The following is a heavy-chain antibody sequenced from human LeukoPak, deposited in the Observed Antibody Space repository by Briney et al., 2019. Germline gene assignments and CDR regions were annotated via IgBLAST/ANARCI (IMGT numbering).Heavy chain of an antibody. D-gene: IGHD4-23*01. CDR3: ARASGGNSGAFDY. CDR2: IYHSGST. Sequence: SETLSLTCAVSGGSISSSNWWSWVRQPPGKGLEWIGEIYHSGSTNYNPSLKSRVTISVDKSKNQFSLKLSSVTAADTAVYYCARASGGNSGAFDYWGQGTLVTVSS. V-gene: IGHV4-4*02. J-gene: IGHJ4*02. CDR1: GGSISSSNW.